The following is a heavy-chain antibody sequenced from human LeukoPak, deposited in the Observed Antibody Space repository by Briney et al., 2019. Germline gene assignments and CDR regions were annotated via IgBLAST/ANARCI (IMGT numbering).Heavy chain of an antibody. CDR2: ISYDGSNK. V-gene: IGHV3-30*18. J-gene: IGHJ4*02. CDR1: GFTFSSYG. D-gene: IGHD2-15*01. Sequence: PGGSLRLSCAASGFTFSSYGMHWVRQAPGKGLEWVAVISYDGSNKYYADSVKGRFTISRDNSKNTLYLQMNSLRAEDTAVYYCAKDVRCSGGSCYFYFDYWGQGTLVTVSS. CDR3: AKDVRCSGGSCYFYFDY.